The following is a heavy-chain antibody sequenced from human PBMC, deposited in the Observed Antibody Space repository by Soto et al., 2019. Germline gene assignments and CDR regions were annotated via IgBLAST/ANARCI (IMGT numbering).Heavy chain of an antibody. CDR1: GASIGSGSYS. CDR2: LHHSGDT. D-gene: IGHD3-10*01. J-gene: IGHJ4*02. CDR3: ARFPLWFGELDY. Sequence: SETLSLTCTVSGASIGSGSYSWNWIRQPPGKGLEWIGYLHHSGDTYFNPSLRRRASISVDRSNNQFSLKLISVTAADTAVYYCARFPLWFGELDYWGQGALVTVSS. V-gene: IGHV4-30-2*01.